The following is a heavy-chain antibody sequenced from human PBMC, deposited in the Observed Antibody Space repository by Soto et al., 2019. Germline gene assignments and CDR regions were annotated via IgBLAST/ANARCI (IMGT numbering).Heavy chain of an antibody. CDR3: AKDQTDVTLFDY. CDR2: ISGRGVDT. CDR1: GFSFSSLA. D-gene: IGHD2-21*02. J-gene: IGHJ4*02. Sequence: XGSLGLSCAASGFSFSSLAMSWVRQAPGKGLEWVSSISGRGVDTLYADSVKGRFTISRDNSRNTLYLQVNSLRAEDTAVYYCAKDQTDVTLFDYWGQGTLVTVSS. V-gene: IGHV3-23*01.